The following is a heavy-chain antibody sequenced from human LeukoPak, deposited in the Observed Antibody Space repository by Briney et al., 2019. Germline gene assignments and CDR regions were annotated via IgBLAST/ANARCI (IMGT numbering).Heavy chain of an antibody. V-gene: IGHV3-7*01. CDR1: GFTFSSYW. CDR2: IKQDGSEK. J-gene: IGHJ4*02. CDR3: ARECDVVVEDY. D-gene: IGHD2-2*01. Sequence: PGGSLRLSCAASGFTFSSYWMSWVRQAPGEGLEWVANIKQDGSEKYYVDSVKGRFTISRDNAKNSLYLQMNSLRAEDTAVYYCARECDVVVEDYWGQGTLVTVSS.